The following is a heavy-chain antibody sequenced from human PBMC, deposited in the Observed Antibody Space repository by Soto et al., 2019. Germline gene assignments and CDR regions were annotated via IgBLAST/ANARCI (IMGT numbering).Heavy chain of an antibody. D-gene: IGHD2-15*01. Sequence: VQLVESGGGLDQPGESLRLSCAASGFTFSSYWMHWVRQAPGKGLVWVSRINSDGSSTSYAGSVKGRFTISRDNAKNTLYLQMNSLRAEDTAVYYCVRTSLVVAAATREDYWGQGTLVTVSS. J-gene: IGHJ4*02. CDR1: GFTFSSYW. CDR3: VRTSLVVAAATREDY. CDR2: INSDGSST. V-gene: IGHV3-74*01.